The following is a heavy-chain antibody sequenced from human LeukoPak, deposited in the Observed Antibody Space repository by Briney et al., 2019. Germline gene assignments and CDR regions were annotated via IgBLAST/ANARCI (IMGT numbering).Heavy chain of an antibody. D-gene: IGHD3-22*01. CDR1: GXTFSSYG. CDR3: AKGHSSGYYFDAFDI. J-gene: IGHJ3*02. Sequence: GGSLRLSCAASGXTFSSYGMSWVRQAPGKGLEWVSAISGSGGSTYYADSVKGRFTISRDNSKNTLYLQMNSLRAEDTAVYYCAKGHSSGYYFDAFDIWGQGTMVTVSS. CDR2: ISGSGGST. V-gene: IGHV3-23*01.